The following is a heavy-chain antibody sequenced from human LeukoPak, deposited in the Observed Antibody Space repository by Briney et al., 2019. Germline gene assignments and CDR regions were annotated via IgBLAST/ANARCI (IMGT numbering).Heavy chain of an antibody. CDR2: IFYSGST. V-gene: IGHV4-39*07. CDR3: ARGKRSGQWLAFYDY. Sequence: SETLSLTCAVSGGSISSGSYYWGWVRQPPGKGLEYIGTIFYSGSTNYNPSLKSRVTISVDTSKNQFSLKLSSVTAADTAVYYCARGKRSGQWLAFYDYWGQGTLVTVSS. CDR1: GGSISSGSYY. J-gene: IGHJ4*02. D-gene: IGHD6-19*01.